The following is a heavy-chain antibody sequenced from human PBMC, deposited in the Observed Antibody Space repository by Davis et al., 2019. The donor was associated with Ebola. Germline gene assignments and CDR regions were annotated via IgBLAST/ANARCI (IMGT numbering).Heavy chain of an antibody. D-gene: IGHD3-22*01. CDR3: ARGGITMMIVPRDYYYGLDV. V-gene: IGHV1-8*01. CDR1: GYTFTSHD. CDR2: INPNSGNT. J-gene: IGHJ6*02. Sequence: ASVKVSCKASGYTFTSHDINWVRQATRQGLEWVGWINPNSGNTGYARKFQGRVTMSRDTSTSTAYMEMSRLRSDDTAVYFCARGGITMMIVPRDYYYGLDVWGQGTTVTVSS.